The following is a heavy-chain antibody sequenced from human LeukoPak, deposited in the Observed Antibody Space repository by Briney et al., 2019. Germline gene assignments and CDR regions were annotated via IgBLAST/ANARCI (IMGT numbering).Heavy chain of an antibody. Sequence: PSETLSLTCAVYGGSFSGYYWSWIRQPPGKGLEWIGEINHSGSTNYNPSLKSRVTISVDTSKNQFSLKLSSVTAADTAVYYCARRAYCSGGSCYFDWFDPWGQGTLVTVSS. D-gene: IGHD2-15*01. CDR2: INHSGST. V-gene: IGHV4-34*01. CDR3: ARRAYCSGGSCYFDWFDP. CDR1: GGSFSGYY. J-gene: IGHJ5*02.